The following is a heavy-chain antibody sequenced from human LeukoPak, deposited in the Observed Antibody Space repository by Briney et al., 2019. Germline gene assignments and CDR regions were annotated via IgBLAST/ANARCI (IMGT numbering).Heavy chain of an antibody. V-gene: IGHV3-21*01. J-gene: IGHJ4*02. D-gene: IGHD2-15*01. CDR1: GFTFSSYS. Sequence: GGSLRLSCAASGFTFSSYSMNWVRQAPGKGLEWVSFISTSNSYTYYADSVKGRFTVSRDNAKNSLYLQMNSLRAEDTAVYYCARPYCNGGRCYYFEYSGQGTLVTVSS. CDR2: ISTSNSYT. CDR3: ARPYCNGGRCYYFEY.